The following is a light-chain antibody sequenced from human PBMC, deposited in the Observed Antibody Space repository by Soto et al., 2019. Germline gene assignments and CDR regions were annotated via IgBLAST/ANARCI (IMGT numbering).Light chain of an antibody. CDR2: DVS. V-gene: IGLV2-14*01. Sequence: QSALTQPASVSGSPGQSITISCTGTSSDIGDYNYVSWYQQYPGKVPKLVIYDVSHRPSGVSNRFSGSKSGNTASLTISGLQAEDEADYYCSSSPTPTSLVVFGGGTKLTVL. CDR1: SSDIGDYNY. CDR3: SSSPTPTSLVV. J-gene: IGLJ3*02.